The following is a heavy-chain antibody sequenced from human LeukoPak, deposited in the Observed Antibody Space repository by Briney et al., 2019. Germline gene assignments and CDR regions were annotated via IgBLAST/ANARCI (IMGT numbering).Heavy chain of an antibody. CDR3: AKGYSGLLIYALDV. CDR2: SRNKGNSDTT. D-gene: IGHD1-26*01. J-gene: IGHJ3*01. Sequence: GGSLRLSCAGSGLTFSDHYIDWVRQAPGKGPEWVGRSRNKGNSDTTEYAASVKGRFSISRDDSKNLQFLQMNSLRTEDTAVYHCAKGYSGLLIYALDVWGQGTGVTVSS. CDR1: GLTFSDHY. V-gene: IGHV3-72*01.